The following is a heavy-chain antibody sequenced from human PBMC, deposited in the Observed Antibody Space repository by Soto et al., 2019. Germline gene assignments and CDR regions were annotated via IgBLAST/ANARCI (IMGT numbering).Heavy chain of an antibody. V-gene: IGHV4-31*03. CDR3: AKMERTQLWLLVQN. J-gene: IGHJ4*02. Sequence: SETLSLTCTVSGASITNDDFFWSWVRQHPDKGLEWLAYITYGGSIYYNPSLRSRLSVSIDKSKSQFSLNVRSVTAADTAVYFCAKMERTQLWLLVQNWGQGLPVTVSS. CDR1: GASITNDDFF. D-gene: IGHD5-18*01. CDR2: ITYGGSI.